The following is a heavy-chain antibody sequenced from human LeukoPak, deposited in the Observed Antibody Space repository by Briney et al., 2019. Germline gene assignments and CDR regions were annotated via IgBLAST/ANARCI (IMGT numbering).Heavy chain of an antibody. J-gene: IGHJ4*02. V-gene: IGHV1-46*01. CDR3: AKSNSLYYYDSSGITPLYFDY. Sequence: ASVKVSCKASGYTFTSYYMHWVRQAPGQGLEWMGIINPSGGSTSCAQKFQGRVTMTRDTSTSTVYMELSSLRSEDTAVYYCAKSNSLYYYDSSGITPLYFDYWGQGTLVTVSS. D-gene: IGHD3-22*01. CDR1: GYTFTSYY. CDR2: INPSGGST.